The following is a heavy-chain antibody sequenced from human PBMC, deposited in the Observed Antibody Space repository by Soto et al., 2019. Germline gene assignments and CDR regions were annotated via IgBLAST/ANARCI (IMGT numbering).Heavy chain of an antibody. V-gene: IGHV3-30-3*01. CDR3: ARENRVYYDSSGQRREEEFPYYGMDV. D-gene: IGHD3-22*01. CDR2: ISYDGSNK. J-gene: IGHJ6*02. Sequence: GGSLRLSCAASGFTFSSYAMHWVRQAPGKGLEWVAVISYDGSNKYYADSVKGRFTISRDNSKNTLYLQMNSLRAEDTAVYYCARENRVYYDSSGQRREEEFPYYGMDVWGQGTTVTVSS. CDR1: GFTFSSYA.